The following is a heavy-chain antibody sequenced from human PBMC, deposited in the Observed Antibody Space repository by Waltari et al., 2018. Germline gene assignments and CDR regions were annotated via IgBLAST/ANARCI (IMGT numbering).Heavy chain of an antibody. CDR2: ISNGGSA. CDR1: GFSFRTYG. Sequence: EVQLVESGGGLVQPGGSLRLSCAASGFSFRTYGMQRVRQAPGKGLEWVSGISNGGSAYYADSVKGRFTISRDNSKSTLHLQINSLRPEDTAVYYCARLSQGYCSSAGCSGWGRPCDPWGQGTLVTVSS. D-gene: IGHD2-2*01. J-gene: IGHJ5*02. CDR3: ARLSQGYCSSAGCSGWGRPCDP. V-gene: IGHV3-23*04.